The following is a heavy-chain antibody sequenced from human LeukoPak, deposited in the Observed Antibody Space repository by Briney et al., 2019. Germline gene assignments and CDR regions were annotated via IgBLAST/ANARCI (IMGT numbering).Heavy chain of an antibody. CDR2: ISYDGSNK. D-gene: IGHD3-16*01. CDR1: GFTFSSYG. J-gene: IGHJ6*04. Sequence: GRSLRLSCAASGFTFSSYGVHWVRQAPGKGLEWVAVISYDGSNKYYADSVKGRFTISRDNSKNTLYLQMNSLRAEDTAVYYCAKVGWGDYYGMDVWGKGTTVTVSS. CDR3: AKVGWGDYYGMDV. V-gene: IGHV3-30*18.